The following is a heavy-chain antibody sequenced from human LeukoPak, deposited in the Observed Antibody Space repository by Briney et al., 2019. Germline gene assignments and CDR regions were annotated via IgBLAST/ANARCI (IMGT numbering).Heavy chain of an antibody. CDR2: INPSGGST. J-gene: IGHJ4*02. D-gene: IGHD1-26*01. CDR3: ARSGGATTSSDY. CDR1: GYTFSSYY. Sequence: ASVKVSCKASGYTFSSYYVHWVRQAPGQGLEWMGLINPSGGSTSYAQKFQGRVTMTRDTSTSTVYMELSSLRSEDTAVYYCARSGGATTSSDYWGQGTLVTVSS. V-gene: IGHV1-46*01.